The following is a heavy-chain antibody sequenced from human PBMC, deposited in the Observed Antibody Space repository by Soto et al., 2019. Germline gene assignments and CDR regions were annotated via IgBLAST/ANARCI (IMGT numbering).Heavy chain of an antibody. Sequence: SETLSLTCTVSGASISSGDYFWSWIRQSPGKGLEWIGYIYDSGSSYYNPSLQSRATMSVDTSKNQFSLKLSSVTAADTAVYYCAREKGYISGPKNFDYWGQGTLVTVSS. CDR1: GASISSGDYF. D-gene: IGHD5-12*01. CDR3: AREKGYISGPKNFDY. CDR2: IYDSGSS. J-gene: IGHJ4*02. V-gene: IGHV4-30-4*01.